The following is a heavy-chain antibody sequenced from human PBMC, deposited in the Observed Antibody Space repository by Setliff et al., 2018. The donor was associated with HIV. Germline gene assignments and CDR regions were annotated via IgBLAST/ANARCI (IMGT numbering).Heavy chain of an antibody. Sequence: ASVKVSCKASGYTFTSYAMNWVRRAPGQGFEWMGWINTDTGNPTYAQDFTGRFVFSLDTSVNTAFLQIDSLKAEDTAVYYCARDFLGDPDWSLDYWGQGTLVTVSS. D-gene: IGHD3-9*01. CDR3: ARDFLGDPDWSLDY. V-gene: IGHV7-4-1*01. J-gene: IGHJ4*02. CDR2: INTDTGNP. CDR1: GYTFTSYA.